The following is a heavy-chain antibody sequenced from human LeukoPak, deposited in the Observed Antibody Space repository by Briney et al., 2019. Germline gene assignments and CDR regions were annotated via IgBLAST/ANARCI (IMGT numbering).Heavy chain of an antibody. CDR3: ATSGFSGYDHPS. V-gene: IGHV3-23*01. CDR1: GFTFRSYS. J-gene: IGHJ5*02. CDR2: IRGGADDT. Sequence: GGSLRLSCAASGFTFRSYSMAWVRLAPGKGPEWVSVIRGGADDTSYADSVKGRFTISRDNSKNTLFLQMDGLRVEDTAVYYRATSGFSGYDHPSWGQGTLVTVSS. D-gene: IGHD5-12*01.